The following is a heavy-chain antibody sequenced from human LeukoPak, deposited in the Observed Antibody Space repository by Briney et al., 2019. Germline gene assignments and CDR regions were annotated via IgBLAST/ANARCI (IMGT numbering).Heavy chain of an antibody. CDR1: GGSISSYY. CDR2: IYYSGST. Sequence: SETLSLTCTVSGGSISSYYWSWIRQPPGKGLEWIGYIYYSGSTNYNPSLKSRVTISVDTSKNQFSLKLSSVIAADTAVYYCARTMTTVTTGWFDPWGQGTLVTVSS. CDR3: ARTMTTVTTGWFDP. V-gene: IGHV4-59*01. D-gene: IGHD4-17*01. J-gene: IGHJ5*02.